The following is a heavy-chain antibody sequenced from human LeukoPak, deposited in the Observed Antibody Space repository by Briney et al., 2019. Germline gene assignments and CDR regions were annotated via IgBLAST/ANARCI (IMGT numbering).Heavy chain of an antibody. J-gene: IGHJ3*02. CDR2: VSYSGTT. CDR1: GGSISSFY. V-gene: IGHV4-59*08. D-gene: IGHD3-22*01. Sequence: SETLSLTCTVSGGSISSFYWSWIRQPPGKGLMWIGCVSYSGTTNYNPSLRSRVTLSVDTSKSHFSLKLSSVTAADTAVYYCARHRDSSALEAFDIWGQGTLVTVSS. CDR3: ARHRDSSALEAFDI.